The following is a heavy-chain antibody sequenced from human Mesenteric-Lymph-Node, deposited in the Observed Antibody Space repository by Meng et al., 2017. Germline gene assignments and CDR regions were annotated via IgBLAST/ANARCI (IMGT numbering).Heavy chain of an antibody. CDR2: ISPTSGSL. D-gene: IGHD2/OR15-2a*01. Sequence: VECVGSGEGLFTTGGSLRIACAASGFTFIDYYMAWIRQPPGQGLEWVASISPTSGSLYYADSVKGRFSIARDNAKNSLSLQMGSLRVEDTAVYYCARDHGFLNWFDPWGQGTLVTVSS. CDR1: GFTFIDYY. CDR3: ARDHGFLNWFDP. J-gene: IGHJ5*02. V-gene: IGHV3-11*04.